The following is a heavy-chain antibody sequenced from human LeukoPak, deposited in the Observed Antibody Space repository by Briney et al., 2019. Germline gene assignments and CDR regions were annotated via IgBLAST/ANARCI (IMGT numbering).Heavy chain of an antibody. CDR1: GGYISSGSYD. Sequence: SETLSLTCTASGGYISSGSYDWTWIRHPPGQGLEWIGHIYTSGATSYNPSLQCRVTISVDTSKHEFSLKLTSLTAADTAVYYCARTGGGVGWFGTIDSWGQGTLVTVSS. CDR2: IYTSGAT. J-gene: IGHJ4*02. V-gene: IGHV4-61*09. D-gene: IGHD1-14*01. CDR3: ARTGGGVGWFGTIDS.